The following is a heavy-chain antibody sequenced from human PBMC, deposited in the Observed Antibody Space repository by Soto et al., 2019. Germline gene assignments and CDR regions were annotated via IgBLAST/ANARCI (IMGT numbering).Heavy chain of an antibody. CDR1: WASFSGDIAA. Sequence: SQPLSLTCFISWASFSGDIAACNCIRQSPSRGLEWLGRTYYRSNWYNDYAVSVKSRITINPDTSKNQFSLHLHSVTPEDTAVYYCAGVTWFRGMDVWGQGTPVTVSS. J-gene: IGHJ6*02. CDR3: AGVTWFRGMDV. CDR2: TYYRSNWYN. V-gene: IGHV6-1*01. D-gene: IGHD3-10*01.